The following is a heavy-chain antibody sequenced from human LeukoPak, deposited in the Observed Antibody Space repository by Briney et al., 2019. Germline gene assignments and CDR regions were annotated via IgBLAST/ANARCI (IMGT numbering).Heavy chain of an antibody. CDR3: ARGITNWGLSPPGVKVY. V-gene: IGHV4-38-2*01. CDR1: GYSISSGYY. J-gene: IGHJ4*02. CDR2: IYHSGST. Sequence: PSETLSLTCAVSGYSISSGYYWGWIRQPPGKGLEWIGSIYHSGSTYYNPFLKSRVTISVDTSKNQFSLKLSSVTAADTAVYYCARGITNWGLSPPGVKVYWGQGTLVTVSS. D-gene: IGHD7-27*01.